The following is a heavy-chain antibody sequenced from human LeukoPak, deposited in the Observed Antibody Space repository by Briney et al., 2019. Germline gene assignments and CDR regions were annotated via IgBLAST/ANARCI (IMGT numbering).Heavy chain of an antibody. CDR3: AKRGGTYSYFYYMDV. D-gene: IGHD1-26*01. J-gene: IGHJ6*03. Sequence: GGSLRLSCVASGLTFTTYAMYWVRQAPGKGLEWVAFIQYDGNTKYYVDSVKGRFTISRDTSKNTVFLQMSSLRADDTAVYYCAKRGGTYSYFYYMDVWGKGTTVTVSS. CDR1: GLTFTTYA. V-gene: IGHV3-30*02. CDR2: IQYDGNTK.